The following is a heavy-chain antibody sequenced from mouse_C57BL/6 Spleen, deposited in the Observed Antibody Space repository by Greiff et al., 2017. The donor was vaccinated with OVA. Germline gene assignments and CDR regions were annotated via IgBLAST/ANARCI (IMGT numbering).Heavy chain of an antibody. CDR2: ISSGSSTI. CDR3: ARASYYYGSSYFDY. CDR1: GFTFSDYG. Sequence: EVMLVESGGGLVKPGGSLKLSCAASGFTFSDYGMRWVRQAPEKGLEWVAYISSGSSTIYYADTVKGRFTISRDNAKNTLFLQMTSLRSEDTAMYYCARASYYYGSSYFDYWGQGTTLTVSS. V-gene: IGHV5-17*01. D-gene: IGHD1-1*01. J-gene: IGHJ2*01.